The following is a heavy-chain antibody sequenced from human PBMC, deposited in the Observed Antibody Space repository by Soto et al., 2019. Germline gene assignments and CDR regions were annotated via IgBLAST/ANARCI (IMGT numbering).Heavy chain of an antibody. J-gene: IGHJ6*02. CDR3: AGNRKWGDYYSFYGMDL. D-gene: IGHD1-26*01. CDR2: IDPSDSSS. CDR1: GYRFTTYW. V-gene: IGHV5-10-1*01. Sequence: GESLKISCKGSGYRFTTYWINWVRQMPGKGLEWMGRIDPSDSSSNYSPSFQGHVTISVDKSISTAYLQWSSLQASDTAMYYCAGNRKWGDYYSFYGMDLWGQGTTVIV.